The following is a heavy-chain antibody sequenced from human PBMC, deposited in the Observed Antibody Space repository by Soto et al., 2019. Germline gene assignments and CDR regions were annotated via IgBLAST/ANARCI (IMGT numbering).Heavy chain of an antibody. J-gene: IGHJ5*02. Sequence: PSETLSLTCAVSGFTISSGGYSWSWIRQPPGKGLEWIGYIYHSGSTYYNPSLKSRVTISADRSKNQFSLKLSSVTAADTAVYYCARGAPVRFDPWGQGTLVTVSS. D-gene: IGHD2-8*01. CDR3: ARGAPVRFDP. CDR1: GFTISSGGYS. V-gene: IGHV4-30-2*01. CDR2: IYHSGST.